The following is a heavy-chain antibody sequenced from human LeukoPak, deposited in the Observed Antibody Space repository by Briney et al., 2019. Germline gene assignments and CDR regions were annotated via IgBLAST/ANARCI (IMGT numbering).Heavy chain of an antibody. CDR1: GFTFSNYA. J-gene: IGHJ4*02. Sequence: GGSLRLSCAASGFTFSNYAMSWVRQAPGKGLEWVSATSASGGNTYYADSVKGRFTISRDNSKNTLYLQINSLRAEDTALYYCAKEKLGYCISSSCYSTYYFDYWGQGTLVTVSS. D-gene: IGHD2-2*01. CDR3: AKEKLGYCISSSCYSTYYFDY. V-gene: IGHV3-23*01. CDR2: TSASGGNT.